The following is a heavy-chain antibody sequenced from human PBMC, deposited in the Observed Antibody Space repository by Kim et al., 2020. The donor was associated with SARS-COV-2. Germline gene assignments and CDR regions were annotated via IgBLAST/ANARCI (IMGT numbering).Heavy chain of an antibody. D-gene: IGHD2-15*01. CDR1: GYIFTHYY. Sequence: ASVKVSCKASGYIFTHYYIHWVRQAPGQGLEWMGMINPSGGSTTYAQKFQGRVTMTSDTSTSTVYVGVSSLRSEDTALYYCGRSLGYCKEGSCHSWGQGTLVTVSS. V-gene: IGHV1-46*01. CDR3: GRSLGYCKEGSCHS. J-gene: IGHJ4*02. CDR2: INPSGGST.